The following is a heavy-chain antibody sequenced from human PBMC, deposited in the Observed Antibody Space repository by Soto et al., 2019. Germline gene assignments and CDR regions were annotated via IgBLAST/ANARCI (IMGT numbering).Heavy chain of an antibody. CDR2: ISGSGGST. J-gene: IGHJ4*02. D-gene: IGHD3-10*01. V-gene: IGHV3-23*01. CDR1: GFTFSSYA. CDR3: ANIWFGELGPFDY. Sequence: GSLRLSCAASGFTFSSYAMSWVRQAPGKGLEWVSAISGSGGSTYYADSVKGRFTISRDNSKNTLYLQMNSLRAEDTAVHYCANIWFGELGPFDYWGQGTLVTVSS.